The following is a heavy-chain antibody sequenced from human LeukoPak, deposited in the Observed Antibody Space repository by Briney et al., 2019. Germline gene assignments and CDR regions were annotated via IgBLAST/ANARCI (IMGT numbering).Heavy chain of an antibody. CDR3: AGGLPVRGYYDSSGYYFGIDY. D-gene: IGHD3-22*01. V-gene: IGHV3-13*04. CDR1: GFTFSSYD. J-gene: IGHJ4*02. Sequence: PGGSLRLSCAASGFTFSSYDMHWVRQATGKGLEWVSAIGTAGDTYYPGSVKGRFTISRENAKNSLYLQMNSLRAGDTAVYYCAGGLPVRGYYDSSGYYFGIDYWGQGTLVTVSS. CDR2: IGTAGDT.